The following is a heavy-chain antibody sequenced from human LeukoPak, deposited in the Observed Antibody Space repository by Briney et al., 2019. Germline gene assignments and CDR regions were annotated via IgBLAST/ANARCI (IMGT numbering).Heavy chain of an antibody. D-gene: IGHD5-18*01. J-gene: IGHJ4*02. CDR3: ARGRGYSYGADDFDY. CDR1: GFTFSSYS. Sequence: GGSLRLSCAASGFTFSSYSMNWVRQAPGKGLEWVLSISSSSSYIYYADSVKGRFTISRDNAKNSLYLQMNSLRAEDTAVYYCARGRGYSYGADDFDYWGQGTLVTVSS. V-gene: IGHV3-21*01. CDR2: ISSSSSYI.